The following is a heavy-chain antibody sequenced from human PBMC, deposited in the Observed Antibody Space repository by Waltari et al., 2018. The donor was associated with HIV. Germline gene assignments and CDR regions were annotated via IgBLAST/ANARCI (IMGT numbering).Heavy chain of an antibody. J-gene: IGHJ4*02. CDR3: ARHKASVLDY. D-gene: IGHD1-26*01. CDR2: IDWDDGK. Sequence: QVTLKESGPALVKPTQTLTLTCTFSGFSLSTTAMRVSWIRQPPGKALEWLARIDWDDGKFYSTSLKTRLTISKVTSKNQVVLTMTDMDPVDTATYYCARHKASVLDYWGQGTLVTVSS. CDR1: GFSLSTTAMR. V-gene: IGHV2-70*04.